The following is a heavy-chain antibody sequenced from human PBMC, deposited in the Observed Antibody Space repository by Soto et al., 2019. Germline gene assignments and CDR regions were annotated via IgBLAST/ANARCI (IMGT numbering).Heavy chain of an antibody. CDR2: IIPIFGTA. CDR1: GGTFSSYA. Sequence: SSVKVSCKASGGTFSSYAISWVRQAPGQGLEWLGGIIPIFGTANYAQKFQGRVTITADESTSTAYMELSSLRSEDTAVYYCAREALGTMVRGVIITLAFDICGQAQMVT. V-gene: IGHV1-69*13. D-gene: IGHD3-10*01. CDR3: AREALGTMVRGVIITLAFDI. J-gene: IGHJ3*02.